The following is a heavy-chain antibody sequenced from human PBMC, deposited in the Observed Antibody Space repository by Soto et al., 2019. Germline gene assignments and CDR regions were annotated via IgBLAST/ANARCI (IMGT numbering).Heavy chain of an antibody. V-gene: IGHV5-10-1*01. J-gene: IGHJ6*02. CDR3: ARHTSIVTYSSAAHYYGMEV. Sequence: GESLKISCKGSGYSFTSYWISWVRQMPGKGLEWMWRIDPSDSYTNYSPSFQGRVTISADKSISTAYLQWSSLKASDTAMYHCARHTSIVTYSSAAHYYGMEVWGQGTTVTVSS. CDR1: GYSFTSYW. CDR2: IDPSDSYT. D-gene: IGHD6-19*01.